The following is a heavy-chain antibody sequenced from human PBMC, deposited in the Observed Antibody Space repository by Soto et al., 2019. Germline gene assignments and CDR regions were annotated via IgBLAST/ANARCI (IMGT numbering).Heavy chain of an antibody. CDR1: GYSITSYW. V-gene: IGHV5-51*01. J-gene: IGHJ3*02. Sequence: ECLKISCKASGYSITSYWIGWVRQMPGKGLEWMGIIYPGDSDTRYSPSFQGQVTISADKSISTAYLQWSSLKASDTAMYYCARNSYYDSSGYYLAFDIWGQGTMVPVSS. D-gene: IGHD3-22*01. CDR2: IYPGDSDT. CDR3: ARNSYYDSSGYYLAFDI.